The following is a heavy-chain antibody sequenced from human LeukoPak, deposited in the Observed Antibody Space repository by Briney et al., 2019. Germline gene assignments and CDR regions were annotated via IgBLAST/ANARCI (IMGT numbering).Heavy chain of an antibody. Sequence: PGGSLRLSCAAPGFTFRDYYMSWIRQAPGKGQASVSYISGSGSTIYYADSVKGRFTISRDNANNSLYLQMNSLRAEDTAVYYCARDLDYGVYADYWGQGTLVTVSS. D-gene: IGHD4-17*01. V-gene: IGHV3-11*01. CDR1: GFTFRDYY. J-gene: IGHJ4*02. CDR2: ISGSGSTI. CDR3: ARDLDYGVYADY.